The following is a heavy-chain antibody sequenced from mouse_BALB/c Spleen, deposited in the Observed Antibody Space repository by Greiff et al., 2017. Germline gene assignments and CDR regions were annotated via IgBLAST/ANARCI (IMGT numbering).Heavy chain of an antibody. V-gene: IGHV5-6-3*01. CDR1: GFTFSSYG. Sequence: EVQLVESGGGLVQPGGSLKLSCAASGFTFSSYGMSWVRQTPDKRLELVATINSNGGSTYYPDSVKGRFTISRDNAKNTLYLQMSSLKSEDTAMYYCARDAGYSNYGGFAYWGQGTLVTVSA. J-gene: IGHJ3*01. CDR3: ARDAGYSNYGGFAY. D-gene: IGHD1-1*01. CDR2: INSNGGST.